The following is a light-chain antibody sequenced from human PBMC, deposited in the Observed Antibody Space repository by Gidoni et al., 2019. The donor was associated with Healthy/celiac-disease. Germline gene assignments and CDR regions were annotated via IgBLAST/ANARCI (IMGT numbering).Light chain of an antibody. Sequence: DIQMSQTPSSLSASVGDRVTITRRARQSMSSYFNWYQQKPGKAPKLLIYAATSLQSGVPSRFSVSGSGTDFTLTISSLQPEDFAFYYYQRSYCTPCFTFGPGTKVDIK. CDR2: AAT. CDR3: QRSYCTPCFT. V-gene: IGKV1-39*01. J-gene: IGKJ3*01. CDR1: QSMSSY.